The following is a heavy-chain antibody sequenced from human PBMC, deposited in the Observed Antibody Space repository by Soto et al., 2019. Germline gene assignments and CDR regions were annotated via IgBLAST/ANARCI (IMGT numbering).Heavy chain of an antibody. CDR2: IIPIFGTT. V-gene: IGHV1-69*13. Sequence: SVKVSCKASGGTFSRYAISWVRQAPGQGLEWMGGIIPIFGTTNYAQKFQGRVTIIADESTSTAYMELSGLRSEDAAVYYCARDAHRPYYDSSGYHLPQVAFDIWGQGTMVTVSS. CDR1: GGTFSRYA. D-gene: IGHD3-22*01. J-gene: IGHJ3*02. CDR3: ARDAHRPYYDSSGYHLPQVAFDI.